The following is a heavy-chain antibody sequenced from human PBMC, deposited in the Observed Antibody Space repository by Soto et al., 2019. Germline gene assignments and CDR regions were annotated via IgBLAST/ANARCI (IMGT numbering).Heavy chain of an antibody. CDR2: IFYTGST. CDR1: GGSITNYY. Sequence: TSETLSLTCTVSGGSITNYYWSWVRQPPGKGLEWIGYIFYTGSTNYNPSLKSRVTISVDTSKNQFSLKLSSVTAADTAVYYCARGLGTTVMLYWGQGALVTVSS. J-gene: IGHJ4*02. V-gene: IGHV4-59*01. CDR3: ARGLGTTVMLY. D-gene: IGHD4-4*01.